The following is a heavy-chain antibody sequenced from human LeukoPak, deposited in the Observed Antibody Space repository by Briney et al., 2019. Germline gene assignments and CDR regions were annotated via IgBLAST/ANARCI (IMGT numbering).Heavy chain of an antibody. J-gene: IGHJ6*02. Sequence: GGSLRLSCAASGFTFSTHWMYWVRQAPVKELVWVSRISGDGSMTSYADSVKGRFTISRDNAEDTLFLQMTSLRVEDTALYFCASLLTPYHGSGGGGMDVWGQGTTVTVSS. D-gene: IGHD3-10*01. CDR1: GFTFSTHW. CDR2: ISGDGSMT. CDR3: ASLLTPYHGSGGGGMDV. V-gene: IGHV3-74*01.